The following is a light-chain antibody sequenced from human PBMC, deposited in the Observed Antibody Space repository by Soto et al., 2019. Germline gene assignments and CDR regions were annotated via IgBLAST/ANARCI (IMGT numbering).Light chain of an antibody. CDR3: CSYAGSSTYV. Sequence: QSVLTQPASVSGSPGQSITISCTGTSSDVGNYNLVSWYQQHPGKAPKLMIYEGSKRPSGVSNRFSGSKSGNTASLTISILQAEDEADYYCCSYAGSSTYVFGPGTKGTV. V-gene: IGLV2-23*01. CDR1: SSDVGNYNL. CDR2: EGS. J-gene: IGLJ1*01.